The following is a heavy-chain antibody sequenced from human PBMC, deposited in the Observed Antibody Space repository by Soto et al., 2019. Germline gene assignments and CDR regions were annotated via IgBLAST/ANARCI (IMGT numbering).Heavy chain of an antibody. J-gene: IGHJ3*02. CDR1: GFTFSSYG. D-gene: IGHD3-10*01. V-gene: IGHV3-30*18. Sequence: GGSLRLSCAASGFTFSSYGMHWVRQAPGKGLEWVAVISYDGSNKYYADSVKGRFTISRDNSKNTLYLQMNSLRAEDTAVYYCANLYYYAGGAFDIWGQGTMVTVSS. CDR2: ISYDGSNK. CDR3: ANLYYYAGGAFDI.